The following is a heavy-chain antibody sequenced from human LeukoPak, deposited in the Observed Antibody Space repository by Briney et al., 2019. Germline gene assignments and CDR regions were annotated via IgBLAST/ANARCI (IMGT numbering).Heavy chain of an antibody. Sequence: SETLSLTCTVSGGSISNFYWSWIRQPPGKGLECIGYIYCSGSTNYNPSLKSRVTMSVDTSKNQFSLKLSSVTAADTAVYYCARSGSGRPFDYWGQGTLVTVSS. D-gene: IGHD2-15*01. CDR2: IYCSGST. J-gene: IGHJ4*02. V-gene: IGHV4-59*08. CDR3: ARSGSGRPFDY. CDR1: GGSISNFY.